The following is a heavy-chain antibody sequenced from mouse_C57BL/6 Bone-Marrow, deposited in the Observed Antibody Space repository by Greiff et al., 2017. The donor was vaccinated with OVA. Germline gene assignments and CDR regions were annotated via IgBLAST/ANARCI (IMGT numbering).Heavy chain of an antibody. CDR2: ISSGGSYT. J-gene: IGHJ2*01. CDR3: ARLPSMVTTGY. D-gene: IGHD2-2*01. V-gene: IGHV5-6*01. CDR1: GFTFSSYG. Sequence: EVQLQESGGDLVKPGGSLKLSCAASGFTFSSYGMSWVRQTPDKRLEWVATISSGGSYTYYPDSVKGRFTISSDNAKNTLYLQMSSLKSEDTAIYYCARLPSMVTTGYWGQGTTLTVSS.